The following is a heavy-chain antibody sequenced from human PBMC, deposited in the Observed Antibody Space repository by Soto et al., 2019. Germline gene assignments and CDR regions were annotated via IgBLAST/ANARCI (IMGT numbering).Heavy chain of an antibody. CDR2: LKPDGSEK. V-gene: IGHV3-7*03. D-gene: IGHD6-19*01. CDR3: TRGAAVAGIDY. CDR1: GFTLSTYW. J-gene: IGHJ4*02. Sequence: EVQLVQSGGGLVQPGGSLRLSCAAAGFTLSTYWMSWVRQAPGKGLEWVANLKPDGSEKYYGDSVKGRFTISRDDAENSLYLQMNSLRVEDTAMYCCTRGAAVAGIDYWGQGTLVTVSS.